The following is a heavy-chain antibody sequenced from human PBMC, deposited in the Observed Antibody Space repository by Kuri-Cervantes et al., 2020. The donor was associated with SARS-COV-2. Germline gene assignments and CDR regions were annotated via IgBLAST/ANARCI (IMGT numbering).Heavy chain of an antibody. CDR1: GFTFKNYA. D-gene: IGHD3-16*01. J-gene: IGHJ4*02. CDR3: ATLGISDY. CDR2: VGNGGSLT. Sequence: GESLKISCAASGFTFKNYAMSWVRQAPGKGLEWVSIVGNGGSLTYYADSVKGRFTISRDNSKNTLYLQMNSLRAEDTAVYYCATLGISDYWSQGTLVTVSS. V-gene: IGHV3-23*01.